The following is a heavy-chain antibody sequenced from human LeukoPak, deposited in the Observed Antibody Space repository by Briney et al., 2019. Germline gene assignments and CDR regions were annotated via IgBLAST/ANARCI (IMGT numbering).Heavy chain of an antibody. Sequence: GGSLRLSCAASGVTFSSYGMHWVRQAPGKGLEWVAVISYDGSNKYYADSVKGRFTISRDNSKNTLYLQMNSLRAEDTAVYYCASAFTHDYGDYLAYWGQGTLVTVSS. CDR1: GVTFSSYG. CDR2: ISYDGSNK. J-gene: IGHJ4*02. CDR3: ASAFTHDYGDYLAY. D-gene: IGHD4-17*01. V-gene: IGHV3-30*03.